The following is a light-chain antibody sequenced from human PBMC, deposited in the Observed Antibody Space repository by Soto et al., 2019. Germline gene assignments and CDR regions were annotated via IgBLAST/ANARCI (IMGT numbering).Light chain of an antibody. CDR1: QSISSW. CDR2: KAS. J-gene: IGKJ1*01. Sequence: IEMTQSPSCLSASVGDRISITCRASQSISSWLAWYQQKPGKAPKLLIYKASSLESGVPSRFSGSGSGTEFTLTISSLQPDDFATYYCQQYNSYLTWTFGQGTKVDI. V-gene: IGKV1-5*03. CDR3: QQYNSYLTWT.